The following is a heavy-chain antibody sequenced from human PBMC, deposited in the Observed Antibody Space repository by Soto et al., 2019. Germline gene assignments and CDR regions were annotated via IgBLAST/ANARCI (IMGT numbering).Heavy chain of an antibody. CDR3: AIRYCGGDCSAMGGAFDI. CDR1: GGSFSGYY. CDR2: INHSGST. J-gene: IGHJ3*02. V-gene: IGHV4-34*01. Sequence: TSETLSLTCAVYGGSFSGYYWSWIRQPPGKGLEWIGEINHSGSTNYNPSLKSRVTISVDTSKNQFSLKLSSVTAADTAVYYCAIRYCGGDCSAMGGAFDIWGQGTMVTVSS. D-gene: IGHD2-21*02.